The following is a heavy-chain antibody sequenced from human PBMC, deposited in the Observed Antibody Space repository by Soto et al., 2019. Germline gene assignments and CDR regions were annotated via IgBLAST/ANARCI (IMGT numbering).Heavy chain of an antibody. J-gene: IGHJ4*02. D-gene: IGHD2-2*01. Sequence: ASVKVSCKASGYTFTGYYMHWVRQAPGQGLEWMGWINPNSGGTNYAQKFQGRVTVTRDTSINTAYMELSRLRSDDTAVYYCVRSRGYCSSTSCFSDFDYWGQGTLVTVSS. CDR2: INPNSGGT. CDR3: VRSRGYCSSTSCFSDFDY. CDR1: GYTFTGYY. V-gene: IGHV1-2*02.